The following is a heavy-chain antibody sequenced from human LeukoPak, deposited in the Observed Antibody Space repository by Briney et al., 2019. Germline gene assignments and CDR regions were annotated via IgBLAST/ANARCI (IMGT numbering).Heavy chain of an antibody. Sequence: GGSLGLSCAASGFTFSSYEMNWVRQAPGKGLEWVSYISSSGSTIYYADSVKGRFTISRDNAKNSLYLQMNSLRAEDTAVYYCARRRAGIPIDYWGQGTLVTVSS. D-gene: IGHD2-21*01. CDR2: ISSSGSTI. CDR3: ARRRAGIPIDY. J-gene: IGHJ4*02. CDR1: GFTFSSYE. V-gene: IGHV3-48*03.